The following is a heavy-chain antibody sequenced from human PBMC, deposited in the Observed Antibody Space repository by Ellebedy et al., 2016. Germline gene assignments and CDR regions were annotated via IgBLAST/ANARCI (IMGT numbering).Heavy chain of an antibody. CDR2: FDPEDGET. V-gene: IGHV1-24*01. D-gene: IGHD2-15*01. CDR3: ARDYCCDDAFDL. J-gene: IGHJ3*01. CDR1: GYTLTELS. Sequence: ASVKVSCKVSGYTLTELSMHWVRQAPGKGLEWMGGFDPEDGETIYAQKFQGRVTMTEDTSTDTAYMELSSLRPEDTAVYYCARDYCCDDAFDLWGQGTQVTVSS.